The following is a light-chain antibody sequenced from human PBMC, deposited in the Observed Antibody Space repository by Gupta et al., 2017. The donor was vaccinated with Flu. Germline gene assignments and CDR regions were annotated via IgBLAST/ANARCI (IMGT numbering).Light chain of an antibody. CDR2: WAS. V-gene: IGKV4-1*01. Sequence: DIVMTQSPDSLAVSLGERATINCKSSQSVLYDSKNKNYLAWYQQKPGQPPKLLIYWASTRESGVPDRFSGSGSGTDFTLTISSLQAEDVAVYYCQQYYSFWTFGQGTKVEIK. J-gene: IGKJ1*01. CDR1: QSVLYDSKNKNY. CDR3: QQYYSFWT.